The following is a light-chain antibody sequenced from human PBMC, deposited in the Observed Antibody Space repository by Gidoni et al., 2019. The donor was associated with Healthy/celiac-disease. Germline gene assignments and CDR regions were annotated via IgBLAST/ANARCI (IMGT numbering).Light chain of an antibody. CDR1: SPNIGSNY. V-gene: IGLV1-47*01. Sequence: QSVLTQPPSASGTPGQRVTISCSGSSPNIGSNYVYWYQQLPGTAPKLLIYRNNPRPSGVPDRFSGSKSGTSASLAISGLRSEDEADYYCAAWDDSLSGRDVVFGGGTKLTVL. J-gene: IGLJ2*01. CDR3: AAWDDSLSGRDVV. CDR2: RNN.